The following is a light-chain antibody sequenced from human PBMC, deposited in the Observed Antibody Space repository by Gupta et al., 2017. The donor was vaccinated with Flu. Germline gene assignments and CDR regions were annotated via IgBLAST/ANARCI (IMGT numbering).Light chain of an antibody. V-gene: IGLV2-11*01. J-gene: IGLJ1*01. Sequence: MIYDVYRGTAGVPDSFSGSKSGNTASLTVSGLQADDEADYYCCTYAGTCNFVFGNGTKVTVL. CDR2: DVY. CDR3: CTYAGTCNFV.